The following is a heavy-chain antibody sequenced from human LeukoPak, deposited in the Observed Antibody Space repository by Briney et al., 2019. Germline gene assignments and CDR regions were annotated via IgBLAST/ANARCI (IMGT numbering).Heavy chain of an antibody. J-gene: IGHJ4*02. V-gene: IGHV3-23*01. D-gene: IGHD2-8*02. CDR2: IFPSGGEI. CDR3: ATYRQVLLPFES. Sequence: GGSLRLSCAASGFTFSTFAMLWVRHPPGEGLEWVSSIFPSGGEIHYADSVRGRFTISRDNSKSTLSLQMNSLRAEDTAIYYCATYRQVLLPFESWGQGTLVTVSS. CDR1: GFTFSTFA.